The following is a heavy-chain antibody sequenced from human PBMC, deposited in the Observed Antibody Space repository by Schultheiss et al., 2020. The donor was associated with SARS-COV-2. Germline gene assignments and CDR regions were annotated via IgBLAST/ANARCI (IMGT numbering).Heavy chain of an antibody. Sequence: GGSLRLSCVASGFSFNTYWMHWVRQFPGKGLVWVSRINSDGKSATYADSVKGRFIISRDNAKSSLYLQMDSLRAEDTAVYYCVRNDRELLSGTYYQWGMDVWGQGTTVTVSS. CDR2: INSDGKSA. CDR1: GFSFNTYW. J-gene: IGHJ6*02. CDR3: VRNDRELLSGTYYQWGMDV. V-gene: IGHV3-74*01. D-gene: IGHD3-10*01.